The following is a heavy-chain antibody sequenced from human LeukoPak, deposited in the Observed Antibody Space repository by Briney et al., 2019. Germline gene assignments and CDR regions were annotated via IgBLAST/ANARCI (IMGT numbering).Heavy chain of an antibody. Sequence: PGGSLRLSCAASGFTFNDYYMNWIRQAPEKGLEWVSYISRSGTPIYYADSVKGRFTISRDNASNSLHLQMNSLRAEDTAVYYCARDWAGGDSSAYPPFDYWAQGTLVTVFS. J-gene: IGHJ4*02. D-gene: IGHD3-22*01. V-gene: IGHV3-11*04. CDR2: ISRSGTPI. CDR1: GFTFNDYY. CDR3: ARDWAGGDSSAYPPFDY.